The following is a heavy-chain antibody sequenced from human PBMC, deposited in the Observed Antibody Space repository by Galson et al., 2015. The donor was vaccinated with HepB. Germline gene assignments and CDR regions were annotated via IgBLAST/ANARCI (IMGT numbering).Heavy chain of an antibody. Sequence: SLRLSCAASGFTFGDYAMSWFRQAPGKGLEWVGFIRSKAYGGTTEYAASVKGRFTISRDDSESIAYLQMNSLKTEDTAVYYCTRASPSGIHYYYYYMDVWGKGTTVTVSS. CDR1: GFTFGDYA. V-gene: IGHV3-49*03. CDR2: IRSKAYGGTT. D-gene: IGHD1-1*01. CDR3: TRASPSGIHYYYYYMDV. J-gene: IGHJ6*03.